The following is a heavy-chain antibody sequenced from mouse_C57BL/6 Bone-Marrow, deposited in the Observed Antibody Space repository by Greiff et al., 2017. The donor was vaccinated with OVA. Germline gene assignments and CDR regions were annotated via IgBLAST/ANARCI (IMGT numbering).Heavy chain of an antibody. CDR1: GYTFTSYW. CDR2: IYPGNSDT. D-gene: IGHD1-1*01. J-gene: IGHJ2*01. Sequence: EVQLQQSGTVLARPGASVKMSCKTSGYTFTSYWMHWVKQRPGQGLEWIGAIYPGNSDTSYNQKFKGKAKLTAVTSASTAYMELSSLTNEDSAVYYCTRITTVVASFGYWGKGTTLTVAS. CDR3: TRITTVVASFGY. V-gene: IGHV1-5*01.